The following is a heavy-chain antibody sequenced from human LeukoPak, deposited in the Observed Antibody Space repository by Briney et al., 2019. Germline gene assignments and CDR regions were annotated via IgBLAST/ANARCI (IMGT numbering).Heavy chain of an antibody. CDR1: GFTFTSYA. J-gene: IGHJ4*02. CDR2: ISGSGGST. Sequence: PGGSLRLSCAASGFTFTSYAMSWVRQAPGQGLEWVSGISGSGGSTYYADSVKGRFTISRDNSKNTLYLQMNSLRAEDTAVYYCARDREDYGDYGFDYWGQGTLVTVSS. D-gene: IGHD4-17*01. V-gene: IGHV3-23*01. CDR3: ARDREDYGDYGFDY.